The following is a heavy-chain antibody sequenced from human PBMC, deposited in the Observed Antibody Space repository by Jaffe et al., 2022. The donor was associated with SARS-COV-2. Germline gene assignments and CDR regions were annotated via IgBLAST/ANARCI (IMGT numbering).Heavy chain of an antibody. CDR1: GGSFSYYA. CDR3: ARGSRSYHDILTTSRIEWGWFDP. V-gene: IGHV1-69*01. Sequence: QVQLVQSGAEVKKPGSSVKVSCKASGGSFSYYAISWVRQAPGQGLEWMGGIIPIFATAHYAQKFQGRVTITADESTRTGYMELSSLRSEDTAVYYCARGSRSYHDILTTSRIEWGWFDPWGQGTLVTVSS. D-gene: IGHD3-9*01. CDR2: IIPIFATA. J-gene: IGHJ5*02.